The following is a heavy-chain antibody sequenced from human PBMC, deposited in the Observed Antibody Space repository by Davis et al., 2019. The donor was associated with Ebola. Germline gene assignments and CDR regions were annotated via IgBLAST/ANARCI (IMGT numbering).Heavy chain of an antibody. CDR2: IRSSSRTK. V-gene: IGHV3-48*04. CDR1: GFTFSTYS. D-gene: IGHD2-15*01. Sequence: GGSLRLSCAASGFTFSTYSMTWVRQAPGRGPKWVRYIRSSSRTKYYADSVKGRFTISRDNAKNSLYLQMNSLRAEDTAVYYCARRGVLGYCSGGSCYYYYGMDVWGQGTTVTVSS. CDR3: ARRGVLGYCSGGSCYYYYGMDV. J-gene: IGHJ6*02.